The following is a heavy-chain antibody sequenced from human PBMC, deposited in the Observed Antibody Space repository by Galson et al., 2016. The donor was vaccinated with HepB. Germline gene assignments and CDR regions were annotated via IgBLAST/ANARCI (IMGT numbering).Heavy chain of an antibody. CDR1: GYTFTNYF. CDR2: FNPGDDST. J-gene: IGHJ4*02. V-gene: IGHV1-46*01. Sequence: SVKVSCKASGYTFTNYFIHWVRQAPGQGLEWMGIFNPGDDSTYSAPGFQGRLTMTKDTSANTVYMQLSSLRSEDTAVYYCARDPPRSGRRSLYFPPAPGPPLLDYWGQGTLVTVSS. CDR3: ARDPPRSGRRSLYFPPAPGPPLLDY. D-gene: IGHD1-1*01.